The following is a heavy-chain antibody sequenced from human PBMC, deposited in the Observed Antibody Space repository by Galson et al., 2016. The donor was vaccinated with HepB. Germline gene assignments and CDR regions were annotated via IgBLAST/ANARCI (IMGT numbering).Heavy chain of an antibody. CDR1: GGSISTYY. V-gene: IGHV4-59*13. CDR3: ARGNWCPGGMDV. D-gene: IGHD1-20*01. CDR2: ISYRGST. J-gene: IGHJ6*02. Sequence: SETLSLTCTVSGGSISTYYWSWIRQPPGKGLEWIGYISYRGSTNYNPSLKSRVTISLDTSMNQFSLNLCSVTAADMAVYYCARGNWCPGGMDVWGQGTTVLVSS.